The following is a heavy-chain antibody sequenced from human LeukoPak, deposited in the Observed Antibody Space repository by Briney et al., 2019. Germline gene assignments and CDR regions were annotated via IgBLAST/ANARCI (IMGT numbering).Heavy chain of an antibody. J-gene: IGHJ5*02. Sequence: SVKVSCKASGGTFSSYAISWVRQAPGQGLEWMGGLIPIFGTANYAQKFQGRVTITADESTSTAYMELSSLRSEDTAVYYCARARIAAAGTRYNWFDPWGQGTLVTVSS. D-gene: IGHD6-13*01. CDR1: GGTFSSYA. CDR2: LIPIFGTA. CDR3: ARARIAAAGTRYNWFDP. V-gene: IGHV1-69*13.